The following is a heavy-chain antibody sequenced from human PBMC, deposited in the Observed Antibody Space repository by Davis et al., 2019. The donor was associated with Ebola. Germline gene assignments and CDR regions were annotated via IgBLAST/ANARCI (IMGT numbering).Heavy chain of an antibody. V-gene: IGHV3-30*18. J-gene: IGHJ6*02. CDR1: GFEFSDFV. Sequence: GGSLRLSCAASGFEFSDFVMYWVRQAPGKGLEWVAVLSYDGRNKYYADSVRGRFSISRDNSKSTLYLQLDNLSAEDTAVYHCAKGPYGSGTFRVDVWGQGTTVTVSS. D-gene: IGHD3-10*01. CDR3: AKGPYGSGTFRVDV. CDR2: LSYDGRNK.